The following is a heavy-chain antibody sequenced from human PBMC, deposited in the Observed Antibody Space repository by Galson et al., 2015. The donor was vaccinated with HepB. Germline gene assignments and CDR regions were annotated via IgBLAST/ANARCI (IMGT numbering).Heavy chain of an antibody. V-gene: IGHV3-23*01. CDR2: ISGNGGST. CDR1: GFTFSSYA. J-gene: IGHJ3*02. D-gene: IGHD4-17*01. CDR3: AEDQDDYGDQNDAFGI. Sequence: SLRLSCAASGFTFSSYAMSWVRQAPGKGLEWVSAISGNGGSTYYADSVKGRFTISRDNSKNTLYLQTISLRAEDTAVYYCAEDQDDYGDQNDAFGIWGQGTMVTVSS.